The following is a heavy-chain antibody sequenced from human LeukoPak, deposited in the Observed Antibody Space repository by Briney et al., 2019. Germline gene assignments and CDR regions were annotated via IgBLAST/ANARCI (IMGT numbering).Heavy chain of an antibody. CDR2: ISGSGGST. CDR1: GFTFSSYA. V-gene: IGHV3-23*01. Sequence: ARGSLRLSCAASGFTFSSYAMSWVRQAPGKGLEWVSAISGSGGSTYYADSVKGRFTISRDNSKNTLYLQMNSLRAEDTAVYYCARYDGGSGPFDYWGQGTLVTVSS. D-gene: IGHD3-10*01. J-gene: IGHJ4*02. CDR3: ARYDGGSGPFDY.